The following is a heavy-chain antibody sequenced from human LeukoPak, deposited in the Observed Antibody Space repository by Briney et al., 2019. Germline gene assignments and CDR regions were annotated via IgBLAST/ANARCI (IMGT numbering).Heavy chain of an antibody. V-gene: IGHV3-73*01. CDR2: IRNKGNSYAT. Sequence: PGGSLQLSCAASGLIFSASTMHWVRQASGKGLEWIARIRNKGNSYATAYAASVKGRFTISRDDSKNTAYLQMDSLKTEDTALYYCTTHFSNWNHHFDHWGQGTLVIVSS. CDR1: GLIFSAST. D-gene: IGHD1-14*01. J-gene: IGHJ5*02. CDR3: TTHFSNWNHHFDH.